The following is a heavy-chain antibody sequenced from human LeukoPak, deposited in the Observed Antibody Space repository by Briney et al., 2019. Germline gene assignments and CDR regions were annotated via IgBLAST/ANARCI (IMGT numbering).Heavy chain of an antibody. D-gene: IGHD2-2*01. J-gene: IGHJ4*02. CDR3: ARRFCSGSSCYYFDY. CDR1: GHSITNYW. CDR2: IYPGDSDT. Sequence: AESLKISWKGSGHSITNYWSGWGRQLARKSVGWMGIIYPGDSDTRYSPSFQGQVTILADKSISTAYLQWSSLKASDTALYYCARRFCSGSSCYYFDYWGQGTMVTVSS. V-gene: IGHV5-51*01.